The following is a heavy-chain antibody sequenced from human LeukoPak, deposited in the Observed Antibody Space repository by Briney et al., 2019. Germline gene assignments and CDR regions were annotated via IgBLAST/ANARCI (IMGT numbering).Heavy chain of an antibody. D-gene: IGHD1-1*01. CDR1: GFTFSSYG. J-gene: IGHJ3*02. V-gene: IGHV3-33*01. CDR3: ARDWRYNWNDVAFDI. Sequence: GGSLRLSCAASGFTFSSYGMHWVRQAPGKGLEWLAVIWYDGSNKYYADSVKGRFTISRDNSKNTLYLQMNSLRAEDTAVYYCARDWRYNWNDVAFDIWGQGTMVTVSS. CDR2: IWYDGSNK.